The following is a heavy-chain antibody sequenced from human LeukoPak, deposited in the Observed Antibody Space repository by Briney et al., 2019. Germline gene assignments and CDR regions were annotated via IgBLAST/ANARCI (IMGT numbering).Heavy chain of an antibody. V-gene: IGHV4-59*01. D-gene: IGHD6-13*01. CDR3: ARVYSGSWYGGMDYYYYYYMDV. J-gene: IGHJ6*03. CDR1: GGSISSYY. Sequence: SETLSLTCTVSGGSISSYYWSWIRQPPGKGLEWIGYIYYSGSTNYNPSLKSRVTISVDTSKNQFSLKLSSVTAADTAVYYCARVYSGSWYGGMDYYYYYYMDVWGKGTTVTVSS. CDR2: IYYSGST.